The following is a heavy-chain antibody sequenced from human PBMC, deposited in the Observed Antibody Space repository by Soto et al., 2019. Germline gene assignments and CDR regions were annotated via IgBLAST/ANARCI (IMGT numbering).Heavy chain of an antibody. CDR2: VDGSGFTS. CDR1: GHTFNSYA. V-gene: IGHV3-23*01. Sequence: EVQLLESGGGLVQPGGSLRLSCAASGHTFNSYAMTWVRQAPGRGLEWVSGVDGSGFTSYHADSVKGRFTISRDNSKNTLYLQMNSLRAEDTAVYYCAKALGLYCGGDCFDAFDVWGQGAMVSVSS. J-gene: IGHJ3*01. CDR3: AKALGLYCGGDCFDAFDV. D-gene: IGHD2-21*02.